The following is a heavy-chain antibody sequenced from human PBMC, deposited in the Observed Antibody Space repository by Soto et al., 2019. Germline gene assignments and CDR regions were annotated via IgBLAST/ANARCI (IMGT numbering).Heavy chain of an antibody. V-gene: IGHV2-70*04. Sequence: SGPTLVNPXQTLTLTCTFSGFSLSSKGMRVSWIRQPPGKALEWLARIDWDDDKFYSPSLRTRLAISKGTSKNQVVLTMTNVDPMDTATYYCARSPGGLTVATYFFDYWGQGTLVTVSS. J-gene: IGHJ4*02. CDR2: IDWDDDK. CDR3: ARSPGGLTVATYFFDY. D-gene: IGHD3-16*01. CDR1: GFSLSSKGMR.